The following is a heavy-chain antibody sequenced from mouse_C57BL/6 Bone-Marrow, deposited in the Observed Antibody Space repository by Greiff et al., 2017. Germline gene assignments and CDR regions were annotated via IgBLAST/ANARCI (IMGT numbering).Heavy chain of an antibody. CDR3: ASRCYDYGFDY. V-gene: IGHV1-64*01. CDR1: GYTFTSYW. D-gene: IGHD2-4*01. J-gene: IGHJ2*01. Sequence: VQLQQPGAELVKPGASVKLSCKASGYTFTSYWMHWVKQRPGQGLEWIGMIHPNSGSTNYNEKFKSKATLTVDKSSSTAYMQLSSLTSEDSAVYYCASRCYDYGFDYWGQGTTLTVSS. CDR2: IHPNSGST.